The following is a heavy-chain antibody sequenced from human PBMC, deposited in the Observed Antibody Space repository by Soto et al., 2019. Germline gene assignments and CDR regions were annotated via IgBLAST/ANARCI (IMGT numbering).Heavy chain of an antibody. CDR1: GYTFTSYA. J-gene: IGHJ4*02. CDR2: INAGNGNT. CDR3: ARVGFAYYDFWSGLDY. Sequence: ASVKVSCKASGYTFTSYAMHWVRQAPGQRLEWMGWINAGNGNTKYSQKFQGRVTITRDTSASTAYMELSSLRSEDTAAYYCARVGFAYYDFWSGLDYWGQGTLVTVSS. D-gene: IGHD3-3*01. V-gene: IGHV1-3*01.